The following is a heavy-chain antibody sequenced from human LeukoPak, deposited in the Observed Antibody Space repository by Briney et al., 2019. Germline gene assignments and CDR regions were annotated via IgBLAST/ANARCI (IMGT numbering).Heavy chain of an antibody. CDR3: ARDCGGDCYSDAFDI. V-gene: IGHV3-7*01. J-gene: IGHJ3*02. Sequence: PGGSLRLSCAASGFTFSSYWMSWVRQAPGKGLEWVANIKQDGSEKYYVDSVKGRFTISRDNAKNSLYLQTNSLRAEDTAVYYCARDCGGDCYSDAFDIWGQGTMVTVSS. CDR2: IKQDGSEK. D-gene: IGHD2-21*02. CDR1: GFTFSSYW.